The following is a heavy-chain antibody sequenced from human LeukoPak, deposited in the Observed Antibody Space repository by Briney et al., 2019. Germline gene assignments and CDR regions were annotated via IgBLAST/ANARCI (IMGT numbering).Heavy chain of an antibody. Sequence: ASVKVSCKASGYTFTSYYMHWVRQAPGQGLEWMGIINPSGGSTSYAQKFQGRVTMTRDTSTSTVYMELSSLRSEDTAVYYCARGLRFDIVVVVAALGGNFDYWGQGTLVTVSS. CDR1: GYTFTSYY. J-gene: IGHJ4*02. CDR2: INPSGGST. CDR3: ARGLRFDIVVVVAALGGNFDY. D-gene: IGHD2-15*01. V-gene: IGHV1-46*01.